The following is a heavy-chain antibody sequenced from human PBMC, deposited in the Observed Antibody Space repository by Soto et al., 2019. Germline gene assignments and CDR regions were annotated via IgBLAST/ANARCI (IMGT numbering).Heavy chain of an antibody. D-gene: IGHD2-2*02. V-gene: IGHV1-18*01. J-gene: IGHJ6*02. CDR2: SSAYNGNT. CDR1: SYTFTSYG. CDR3: ARGYCSSTSCYRPAGYYYYYGMDV. Sequence: GDSVKVSCKASSYTFTSYGISWVRQAPGQGRGWMGWSSAYNGNTNYAQQLQGRVTMTTDTSTSTAYMELRSLRSDDTAVYYCARGYCSSTSCYRPAGYYYYYGMDVWGQGTTVTVSS.